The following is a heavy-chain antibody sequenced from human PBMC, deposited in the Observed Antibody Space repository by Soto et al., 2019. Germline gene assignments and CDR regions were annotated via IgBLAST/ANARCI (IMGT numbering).Heavy chain of an antibody. D-gene: IGHD3-10*01. J-gene: IGHJ5*02. CDR1: GYTFTSYY. V-gene: IGHV1-46*01. CDR2: INPSGGST. Sequence: ASVKVSCKASGYTFTSYYMHWVRQAPGQGFEWMGIINPSGGSTSYAQKFQGRVTMTRDTSTSTVYMELSSLRSEDTAVYYCARDRTMVRGVPNNWFDPWGQGTLVTVSS. CDR3: ARDRTMVRGVPNNWFDP.